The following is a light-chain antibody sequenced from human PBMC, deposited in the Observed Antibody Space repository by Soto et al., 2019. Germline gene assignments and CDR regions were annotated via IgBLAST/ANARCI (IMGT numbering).Light chain of an antibody. CDR2: EVT. Sequence: QSVLTQPPSASGSPGQSFTISCTGTSSDVGGYDYVSWYQQHAGKAPKLMIYEVTKRPSGVPDRFSGSKSGNTASLTVSGLQAEDEADYYCSSYAASNNFVFGTGTKVTVL. CDR1: SSDVGGYDY. CDR3: SSYAASNNFV. J-gene: IGLJ1*01. V-gene: IGLV2-8*01.